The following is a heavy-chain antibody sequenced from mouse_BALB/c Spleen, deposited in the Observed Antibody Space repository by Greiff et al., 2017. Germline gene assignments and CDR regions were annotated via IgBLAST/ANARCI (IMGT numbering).Heavy chain of an antibody. D-gene: IGHD2-1*01. CDR1: GFSLTSYG. J-gene: IGHJ4*01. CDR3: ATYGSYAMVY. Sequence: VKLVESGPGLVAPSQSLSITCTVSGFSLTSYGVHWVRQPPGKGLEWLGVIWAGGSTNYNSALMSRLSISKDNSKSQVFLKMNSLQANDTAIYYCATYGSYAMVYWGQGTSVTVSS. CDR2: IWAGGST. V-gene: IGHV2-9*02.